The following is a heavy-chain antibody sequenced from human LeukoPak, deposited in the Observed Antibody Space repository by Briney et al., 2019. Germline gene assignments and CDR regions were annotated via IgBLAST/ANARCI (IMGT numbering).Heavy chain of an antibody. D-gene: IGHD3-22*01. CDR2: ISSSSSYI. CDR3: NGNYYDSSGYSYYYYYMDV. CDR1: GFTFSSYS. J-gene: IGHJ6*03. Sequence: GGSLRLSCAASGFTFSSYSMNWVRQAPGKGLEWVSSISSSSSYIYYAGSVKGRFTISRDNAKNSLYLQMNSLRAEDTAVYYCNGNYYDSSGYSYYYYYMDVWGKGTTVTVSS. V-gene: IGHV3-21*01.